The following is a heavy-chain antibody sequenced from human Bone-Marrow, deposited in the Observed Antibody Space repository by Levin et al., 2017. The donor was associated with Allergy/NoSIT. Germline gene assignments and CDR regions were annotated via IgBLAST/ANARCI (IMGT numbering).Heavy chain of an antibody. Sequence: GESLKISCAASGFTFSSYAMHWVRQAPGKGLEWVAVISYDGSNKYYADSVKGRFTISRDNSKNTLYLQMNSLRAEDTAVYYCARDSLGYCSGGSCYWGYFDYWGQGTLVTVSS. CDR2: ISYDGSNK. CDR3: ARDSLGYCSGGSCYWGYFDY. D-gene: IGHD2-15*01. J-gene: IGHJ4*02. V-gene: IGHV3-30-3*01. CDR1: GFTFSSYA.